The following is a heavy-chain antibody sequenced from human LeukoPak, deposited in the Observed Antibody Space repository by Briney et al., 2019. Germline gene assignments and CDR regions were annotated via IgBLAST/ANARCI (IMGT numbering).Heavy chain of an antibody. Sequence: GGSLRLSCAASGFTFSSYVMHWVRQAPGMGLEWVAIISYDGSNEYYADSVKGRFTISRDNSKNTLYLQMNSLRAADTAVYYCARPSGYYNWFDPWGQGTLVSVSS. V-gene: IGHV3-30*04. J-gene: IGHJ5*02. CDR1: GFTFSSYV. CDR3: ARPSGYYNWFDP. CDR2: ISYDGSNE. D-gene: IGHD5-12*01.